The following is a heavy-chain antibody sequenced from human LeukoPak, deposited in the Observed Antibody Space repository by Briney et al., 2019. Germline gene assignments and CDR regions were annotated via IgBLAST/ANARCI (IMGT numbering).Heavy chain of an antibody. Sequence: GRSLRLSCAASGFTFSSYAMPWVRQAPGKGLEWVAVISYDGSNKYYADSVKGRFTISRDNSKNTLYLQMNSLRAEDTAVYYCAKEGYCSSTSCKDAFDIWGQGTMVTVSS. CDR3: AKEGYCSSTSCKDAFDI. CDR2: ISYDGSNK. D-gene: IGHD2-2*01. V-gene: IGHV3-30-3*01. J-gene: IGHJ3*02. CDR1: GFTFSSYA.